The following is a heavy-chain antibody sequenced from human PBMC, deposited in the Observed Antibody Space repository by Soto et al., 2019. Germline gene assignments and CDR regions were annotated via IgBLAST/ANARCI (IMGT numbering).Heavy chain of an antibody. Sequence: ASVKVSCKASGYTFTSYGINWVRQAPGQGLEWMGWISAYNGNTNYAQKLQGRVTMTTDTSTSTAYMELRSLRSDDTAVYYCARDFGLANQAVDGMDVWGQGTTVTVSS. V-gene: IGHV1-18*01. CDR1: GYTFTSYG. CDR3: ARDFGLANQAVDGMDV. J-gene: IGHJ6*02. CDR2: ISAYNGNT. D-gene: IGHD6-19*01.